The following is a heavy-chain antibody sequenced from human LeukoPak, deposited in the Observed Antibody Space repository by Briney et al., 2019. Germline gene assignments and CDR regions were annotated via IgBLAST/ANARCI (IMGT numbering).Heavy chain of an antibody. D-gene: IGHD6-13*01. CDR3: AKSPELDRSAFDI. CDR2: IRYDRSNK. Sequence: PGGSLRLSCAASGFTFSNYGMHWVRQAPGKGLKWVAFIRYDRSNKYHADSVKGRFTIFKDNSKNTVYLQMNSLRVEDTAIYYCAKSPELDRSAFDIRGQGTAVTVSS. V-gene: IGHV3-30*02. CDR1: GFTFSNYG. J-gene: IGHJ3*02.